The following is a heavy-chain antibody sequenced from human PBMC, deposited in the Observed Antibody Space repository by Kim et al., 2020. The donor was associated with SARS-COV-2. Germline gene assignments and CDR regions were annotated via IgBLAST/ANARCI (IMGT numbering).Heavy chain of an antibody. Sequence: SETLSLTCTVSGGSVSSGSYYWSWIRQPPGKGLEWIGYIYYSGSTNYNPSLKSRVTISVDTSKNQFSLKLSSVTAADTAVYYCASRYDILTGLTAGYDAFDIWGQGTMVTVSS. CDR1: GGSVSSGSYY. CDR3: ASRYDILTGLTAGYDAFDI. D-gene: IGHD3-9*01. CDR2: IYYSGST. J-gene: IGHJ3*02. V-gene: IGHV4-61*01.